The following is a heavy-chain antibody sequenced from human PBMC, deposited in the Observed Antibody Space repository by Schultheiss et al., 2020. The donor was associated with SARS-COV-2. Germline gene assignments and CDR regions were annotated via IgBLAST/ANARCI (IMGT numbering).Heavy chain of an antibody. D-gene: IGHD6-19*01. Sequence: GESLKISCAASGFTFSSYAMHWVRQAPGKGLEWVAVISYDGSNKYYADSVKGRFTISRDNSKNTLYLQMNSLRAEDTAVYYCARDRLVTRQNYYYGMDVWGQGTTVTVSS. CDR1: GFTFSSYA. CDR3: ARDRLVTRQNYYYGMDV. V-gene: IGHV3-30-3*01. CDR2: ISYDGSNK. J-gene: IGHJ6*02.